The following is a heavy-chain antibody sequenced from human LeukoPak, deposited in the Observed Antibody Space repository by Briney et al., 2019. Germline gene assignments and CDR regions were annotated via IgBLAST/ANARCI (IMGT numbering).Heavy chain of an antibody. V-gene: IGHV3-9*01. CDR1: GFNFDGYA. D-gene: IGHD5-24*01. Sequence: ALRLSCAVSGFNFDGYAMHWVRQAPGRGLEWVSGINWKTGNGIYADSVKGRFTISRDNAKNSLYLQMSSLRAEVTALYYCTRRAARWQFDLWGRGTLLTVSS. CDR2: INWKTGNG. J-gene: IGHJ2*01. CDR3: TRRAARWQFDL.